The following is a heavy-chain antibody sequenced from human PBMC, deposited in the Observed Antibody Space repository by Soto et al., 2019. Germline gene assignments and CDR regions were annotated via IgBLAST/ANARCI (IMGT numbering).Heavy chain of an antibody. J-gene: IGHJ5*02. D-gene: IGHD3-3*01. CDR1: GFTFSSYS. CDR2: ISSSSSTI. V-gene: IGHV3-48*02. Sequence: EVQLVESGGGLVQPGGSLRLSCAASGFTFSSYSMNWVRQAPGKGLEWVSYISSSSSTIYYADSVKGRFTISRDNAKNSPYLQMNSLRDEDTAVYYCARESRFLAWLSLTWFDPWGQGTLVTVSS. CDR3: ARESRFLAWLSLTWFDP.